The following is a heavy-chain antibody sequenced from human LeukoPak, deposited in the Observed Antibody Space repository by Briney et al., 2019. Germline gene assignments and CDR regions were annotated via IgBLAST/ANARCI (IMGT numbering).Heavy chain of an antibody. J-gene: IGHJ6*03. CDR2: ITSSSSYI. Sequence: GGSLRLSCAASGITFSSYSMNWVRQAPGKGLEWGSSITSSSSYIYYADSVKGRFTISRDNSKNSLYLQMNSLRAEATAVYYCARDPYSGGYGDYYYYYMDLWGQGTTVTISS. D-gene: IGHD1-26*01. V-gene: IGHV3-21*01. CDR3: ARDPYSGGYGDYYYYYMDL. CDR1: GITFSSYS.